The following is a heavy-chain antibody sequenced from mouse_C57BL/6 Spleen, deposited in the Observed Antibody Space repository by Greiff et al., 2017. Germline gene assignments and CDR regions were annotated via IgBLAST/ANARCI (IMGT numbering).Heavy chain of an antibody. D-gene: IGHD2-4*01. J-gene: IGHJ3*01. CDR3: AREHYDYGGFAY. Sequence: DVQLQESGPGLVKPSQSLSLTCSVTGYSITSGYYWNWIRQFPGNKLEWMGYISYDGSNNYNPSLKNRISITRDTSKNQFFLKLNSVTTEDTATYYCAREHYDYGGFAYWGQGTLVTVSA. CDR2: ISYDGSN. V-gene: IGHV3-6*01. CDR1: GYSITSGYY.